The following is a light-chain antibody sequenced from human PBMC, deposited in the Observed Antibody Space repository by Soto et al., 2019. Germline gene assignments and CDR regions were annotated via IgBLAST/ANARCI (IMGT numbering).Light chain of an antibody. V-gene: IGLV2-14*01. Sequence: QSALTQPASVSGSSGQSITMSCTGTSSDVGGHKFVSWYQHHPGKAPKLLIYEVNNRPSGVSDRFSGSKSGNTASLTISGLQAEDEADYYCNSYTSSSARVFGGGTQLTVL. J-gene: IGLJ2*01. CDR2: EVN. CDR3: NSYTSSSARV. CDR1: SSDVGGHKF.